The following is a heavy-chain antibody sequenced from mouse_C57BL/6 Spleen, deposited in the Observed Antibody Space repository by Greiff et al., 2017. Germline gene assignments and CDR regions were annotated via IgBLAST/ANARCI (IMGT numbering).Heavy chain of an antibody. V-gene: IGHV1-55*01. D-gene: IGHD3-2*02. Sequence: QVQLKQPVAELVKPGASVKMSCTASGYTFTSSWITWVKQRPGQGLEWIGDIYPGSGSTNYHAKFQSKATLTVDTSSSTAYMQLSSLTSEDSAVYYWGRRLRPVYAMDYWGQGASVTVSS. CDR2: IYPGSGST. CDR3: GRRLRPVYAMDY. J-gene: IGHJ4*01. CDR1: GYTFTSSW.